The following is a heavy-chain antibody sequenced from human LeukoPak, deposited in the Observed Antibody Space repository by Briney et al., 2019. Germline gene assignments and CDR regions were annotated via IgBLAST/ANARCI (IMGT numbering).Heavy chain of an antibody. CDR3: ARDLGYYYGSGSFDY. Sequence: SETLSLTCAVYGGSFSGYYWSWIRQPPGKGLEWIGYIYYSGSTNYNPSLKSRVTISVDTSKNQFSLKLSSVTAADTAVYYCARDLGYYYGSGSFDYWGQGTLVTVSS. CDR1: GGSFSGYY. CDR2: IYYSGST. D-gene: IGHD3-10*01. V-gene: IGHV4-59*01. J-gene: IGHJ4*02.